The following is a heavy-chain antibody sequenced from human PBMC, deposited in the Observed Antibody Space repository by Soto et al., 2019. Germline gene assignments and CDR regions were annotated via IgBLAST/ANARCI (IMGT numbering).Heavy chain of an antibody. CDR1: GGSISSGGYS. J-gene: IGHJ6*02. D-gene: IGHD2-2*01. CDR3: ARDRGYCSSTSCYLYYGMDV. Sequence: SETLSLTCAVSGGSISSGGYSWSWIRQPPGKGLEWIGYIYHSGSTYYNSSLKSRVTISVDRSKNQFSLKLSSVTAADTAVYYCARDRGYCSSTSCYLYYGMDVWGQGTTVTVSS. V-gene: IGHV4-30-2*01. CDR2: IYHSGST.